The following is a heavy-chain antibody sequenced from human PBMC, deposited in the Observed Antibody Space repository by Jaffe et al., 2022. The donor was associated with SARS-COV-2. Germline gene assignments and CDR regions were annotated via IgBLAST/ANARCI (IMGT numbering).Heavy chain of an antibody. CDR1: GFTFSSYA. V-gene: IGHV3-23*01. D-gene: IGHD4-17*01. Sequence: EVQLLESGGGLVQPGGSLRLSCAASGFTFSSYAMSWVRQAPGKGLEWVSAISGSGGSTYYADSVKGRFTISRDNSKNTLYLQMNSLRAEDTAVYYCAKPIDYGDLRFYYYYYGMDVWGQGTTVTVSS. CDR3: AKPIDYGDLRFYYYYYGMDV. CDR2: ISGSGGST. J-gene: IGHJ6*02.